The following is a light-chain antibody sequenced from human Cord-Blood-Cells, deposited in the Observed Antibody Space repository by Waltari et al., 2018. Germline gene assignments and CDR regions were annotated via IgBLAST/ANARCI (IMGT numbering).Light chain of an antibody. J-gene: IGKJ3*01. CDR2: DAS. CDR1: QSVSSY. V-gene: IGKV3-11*01. CDR3: QQRSNWPPFT. Sequence: EIVLTQSPATLSLSPGERATLSCRASQSVSSYLAWYQQKPGQAPRLLIYDASNRATCIPARFSGGGSGTDFTLTISSLEPEDFAVYYCQQRSNWPPFTFGPGTKVDIK.